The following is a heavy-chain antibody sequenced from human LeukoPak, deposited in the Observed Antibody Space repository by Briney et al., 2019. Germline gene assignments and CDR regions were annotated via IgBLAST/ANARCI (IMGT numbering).Heavy chain of an antibody. Sequence: ASVKVSCKASGYTFTSYGISWVRQAPGQGLEWMGWISAYNGNTNYAQKLQGRVTMTTDTSTSTAYMELSSLRSEDTAVYYCAREVGSLIYVRREDAFDIWGQGTMVTVSS. CDR1: GYTFTSYG. D-gene: IGHD3-10*02. CDR3: AREVGSLIYVRREDAFDI. CDR2: ISAYNGNT. J-gene: IGHJ3*02. V-gene: IGHV1-18*01.